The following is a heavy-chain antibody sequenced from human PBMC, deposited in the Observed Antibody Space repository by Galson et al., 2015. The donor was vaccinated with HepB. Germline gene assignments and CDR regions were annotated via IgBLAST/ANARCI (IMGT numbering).Heavy chain of an antibody. CDR1: GFSFSRFG. V-gene: IGHV3-33*01. D-gene: IGHD1-1*01. CDR3: VRESHTAATTFDF. CDR2: IWHDGTNQ. Sequence: LRLSCAASGFSFSRFGMHWVRQAPDKRLEWLAVIWHDGTNQYYADSVEGRFTISRDNSKNTLFLQMNSLRAEDTALYYCVRESHTAATTFDFWGQGTLVIVSS. J-gene: IGHJ4*02.